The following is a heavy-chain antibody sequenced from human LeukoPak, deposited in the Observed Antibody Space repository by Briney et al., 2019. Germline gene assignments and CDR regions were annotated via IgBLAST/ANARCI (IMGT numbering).Heavy chain of an antibody. CDR1: GFTFSSYS. J-gene: IGHJ3*02. CDR3: ARVRWELDYDAFDI. Sequence: GGSLRLSCAASGFTFSSYSMNWVRQAPGKGLDWVSSISSSSSYIYYADSVKGRFTISRGNAKNSLYLQMNSLRAEDTAVYYCARVRWELDYDAFDIWGQGTMVTVSS. D-gene: IGHD1-26*01. CDR2: ISSSSSYI. V-gene: IGHV3-21*01.